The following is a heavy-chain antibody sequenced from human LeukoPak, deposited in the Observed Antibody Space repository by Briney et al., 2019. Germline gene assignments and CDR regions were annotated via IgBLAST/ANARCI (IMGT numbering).Heavy chain of an antibody. V-gene: IGHV3-53*01. CDR2: IYSGGRT. CDR1: GFIVSSDY. CDR3: ARGNSGSSYVEYYYGMDV. J-gene: IGHJ6*02. Sequence: GGSLRLSCVASGFIVSSDYMSWVRQAPGKGLEWVSVIYSGGRTYYADSVKGRFTISRDNSKNTLYLQMNSLRAEDTAVYYCARGNSGSSYVEYYYGMDVWGQGTMVTASS. D-gene: IGHD1-26*01.